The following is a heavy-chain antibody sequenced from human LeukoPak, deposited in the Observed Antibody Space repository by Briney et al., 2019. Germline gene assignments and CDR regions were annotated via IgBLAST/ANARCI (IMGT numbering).Heavy chain of an antibody. CDR1: GFTFSSYA. CDR2: IKQDGSEK. J-gene: IGHJ4*02. CDR3: ARDARLFSNSRGWYVVPS. Sequence: GGSLRLSCAASGFTFSSYAMSWVRQAPGKGLEWVANIKQDGSEKYYVDSVKGRFTISRDNAKNSLYLQMNSLRAEDTAVYYCARDARLFSNSRGWYVVPSWGQGTLVTVSS. V-gene: IGHV3-7*01. D-gene: IGHD6-19*01.